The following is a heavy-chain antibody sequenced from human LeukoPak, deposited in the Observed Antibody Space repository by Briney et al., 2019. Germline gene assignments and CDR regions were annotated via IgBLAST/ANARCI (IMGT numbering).Heavy chain of an antibody. CDR2: IYYSGST. CDR3: ARRALASSGYPPYYYGMDV. Sequence: PSETLSLTCTVSGGSISSYYWSWIRQPPGKGLEWIGYIYYSGSTNYNPSLKSRVTISVDTSKNQFSLMLSSVTAADTAVYYCARRALASSGYPPYYYGMDVWGQGTTVTVSS. D-gene: IGHD3-22*01. J-gene: IGHJ6*02. CDR1: GGSISSYY. V-gene: IGHV4-59*01.